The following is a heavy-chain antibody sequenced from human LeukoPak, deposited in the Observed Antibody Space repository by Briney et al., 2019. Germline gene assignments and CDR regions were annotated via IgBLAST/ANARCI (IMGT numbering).Heavy chain of an antibody. D-gene: IGHD6-19*01. Sequence: SETLSLTCAVYGGSFSGYYWSWIRQPPGKGLEWIGEINHSGSTNYNPSLKSRVTISVDTSKNPFSLKLSSVTAADTAVYYCARLIAVADTWYYYYYMDVWGKGTTVTISS. CDR2: INHSGST. V-gene: IGHV4-34*01. CDR1: GGSFSGYY. CDR3: ARLIAVADTWYYYYYMDV. J-gene: IGHJ6*03.